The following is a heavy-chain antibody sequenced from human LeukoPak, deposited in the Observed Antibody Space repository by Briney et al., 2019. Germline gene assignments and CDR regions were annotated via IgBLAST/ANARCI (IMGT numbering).Heavy chain of an antibody. J-gene: IGHJ6*03. CDR3: ARVISSSPNYMDV. D-gene: IGHD6-6*01. CDR1: GGSFSGYY. CDR2: INHSGST. V-gene: IGHV4-34*01. Sequence: SETLSLTCAVYGGSFSGYYWSWIRQPPGKGLEWIGEINHSGSTNYNPSLKSRVTISVDTSKNQFSLKLSSVTAADTAVYYCARVISSSPNYMDVWGKGTTVTVSS.